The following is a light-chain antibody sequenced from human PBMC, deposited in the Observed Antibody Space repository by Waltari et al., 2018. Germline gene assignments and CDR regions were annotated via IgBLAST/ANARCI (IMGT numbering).Light chain of an antibody. Sequence: SLFLSQPPSVSVAPGQAAKITCERDNIGSQRVHWYQQKSGQAPILIIYFENDRPPGTPERFAGSTSGNTATLTISRVEAEDEGDYYCQVWLSNSDHPVFGSGTRVSVL. CDR3: QVWLSNSDHPV. V-gene: IGLV3-21*04. J-gene: IGLJ1*01. CDR2: FEN. CDR1: NIGSQR.